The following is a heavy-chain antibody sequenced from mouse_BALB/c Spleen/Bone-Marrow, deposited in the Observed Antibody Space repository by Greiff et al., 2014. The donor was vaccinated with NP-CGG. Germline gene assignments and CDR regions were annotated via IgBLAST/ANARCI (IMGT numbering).Heavy chain of an antibody. Sequence: QVQLQQSGPDLVAPSQSLSITCTVSGFSLNSYGVHWVRQPPGKGLEWLGAIWSDGSTTYNSALKSRLSISKDNSKSQLFLKMNSLQTDGTAMYYCARHERGYPYAMDYWGQGTSVTVSS. CDR3: ARHERGYPYAMDY. CDR1: GFSLNSYG. V-gene: IGHV2-6-2*01. D-gene: IGHD2-2*01. J-gene: IGHJ4*01. CDR2: IWSDGST.